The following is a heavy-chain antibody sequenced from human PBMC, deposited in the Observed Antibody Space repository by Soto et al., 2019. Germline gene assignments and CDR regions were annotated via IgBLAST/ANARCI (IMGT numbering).Heavy chain of an antibody. Sequence: QVQLVESGGGVVQPGRSLRLSCAASGFTFSSYGMHWVRQAPGKGLEWVAVIWYDGSNNYYADSVKGRFTISRDNSKNTLYLQMNSLRAEDTAVYYCARERGVVVAATRYFDYWGQGTLVTVAS. V-gene: IGHV3-33*01. J-gene: IGHJ4*02. CDR3: ARERGVVVAATRYFDY. CDR1: GFTFSSYG. CDR2: IWYDGSNN. D-gene: IGHD2-15*01.